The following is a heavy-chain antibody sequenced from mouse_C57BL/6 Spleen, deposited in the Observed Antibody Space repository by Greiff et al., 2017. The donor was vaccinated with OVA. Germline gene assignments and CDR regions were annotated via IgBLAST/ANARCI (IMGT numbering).Heavy chain of an antibody. Sequence: VQLQQPGAELVKPGASVKMSCKASGYTFTSYWITWVKQRPGQGLEWIGDIYPGSGSTNYDEKFKSKATLTVDTSSSTAYMQLSSLTSEDSAVDYCARVTTVVADWYFDVWGTGTTVTVSS. J-gene: IGHJ1*03. CDR2: IYPGSGST. CDR1: GYTFTSYW. D-gene: IGHD1-1*01. V-gene: IGHV1-55*01. CDR3: ARVTTVVADWYFDV.